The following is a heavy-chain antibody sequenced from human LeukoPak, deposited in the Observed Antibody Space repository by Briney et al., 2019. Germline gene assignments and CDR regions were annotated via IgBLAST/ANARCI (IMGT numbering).Heavy chain of an antibody. CDR3: AKGGHDFNPFYW. CDR2: IKGGGGDP. CDR1: RFIFSTYA. D-gene: IGHD2-21*02. Sequence: GGSLRLSCAASRFIFSTYAMGWVRQAPGKALEWVSSIKGGGGDPFYADSVKGRFTISRDNSKNTLFLQLNSLRAEDWAVYYCAKGGHDFNPFYWWGQGTLVTVSS. J-gene: IGHJ4*02. V-gene: IGHV3-23*01.